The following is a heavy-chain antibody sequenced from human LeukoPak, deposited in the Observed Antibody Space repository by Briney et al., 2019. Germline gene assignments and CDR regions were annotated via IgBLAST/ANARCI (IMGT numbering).Heavy chain of an antibody. CDR2: ISGNGGST. J-gene: IGHJ4*02. CDR3: AKDHKQWVGLDY. D-gene: IGHD6-19*01. CDR1: GFTFTTYA. V-gene: IGHV3-23*01. Sequence: PGGSRRLSCATVGFTFTTYAMSWVRQAQGKGLEWVSAISGNGGSTYYADSVKGRFTISRDISKSTVFLQMTSLRAEDTAVYYCAKDHKQWVGLDYWGQGTLVTVSS.